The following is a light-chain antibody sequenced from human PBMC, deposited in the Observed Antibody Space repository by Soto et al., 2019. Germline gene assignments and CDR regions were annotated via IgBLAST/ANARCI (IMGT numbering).Light chain of an antibody. J-gene: IGLJ1*01. CDR1: SGHSSYA. V-gene: IGLV4-69*01. CDR2: LNSDGSH. CDR3: QTWVTGIYV. Sequence: QSVLTQSPSASASLGASVKLTCTLSSGHSSYAIAWHQQQPEKGPRYLMKLNSDGSHSEGDGIPDRFSGSSSGAERYLTISSLQSEDEADYYCQTWVTGIYVFGTGTKLTVL.